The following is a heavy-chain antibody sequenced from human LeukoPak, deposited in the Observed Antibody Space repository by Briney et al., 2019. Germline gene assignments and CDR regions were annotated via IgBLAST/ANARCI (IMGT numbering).Heavy chain of an antibody. D-gene: IGHD3-22*01. CDR2: INHSGST. CDR1: GGSFSGYY. J-gene: IGHJ5*02. V-gene: IGHV4-34*01. CDR3: ARGRGTMIVVLRPGNWFDP. Sequence: SETLSLTCAVYGGSFSGYYWSWIRQPPGKGLEWIEEINHSGSTNYNPSLKSRVTISVDTSKNQFSLKLSSVTAADTAVYYCARGRGTMIVVLRPGNWFDPWGQGTLVTVSS.